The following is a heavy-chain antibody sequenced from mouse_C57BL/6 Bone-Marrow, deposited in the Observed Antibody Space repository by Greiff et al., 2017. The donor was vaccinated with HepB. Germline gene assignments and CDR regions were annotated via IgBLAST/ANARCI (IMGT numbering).Heavy chain of an antibody. Sequence: QVQLQQPGAELVRPGTSVKMSCKASGYTFTNYWIGWAKQRPGHGLEWIGDIYPGGGYTNYNEKFKGKATLTADKSSSTAYMQFSSLTSEDSALYYCARGGYDYDWAMDYWGQGTSVTVSS. CDR2: IYPGGGYT. J-gene: IGHJ4*01. CDR3: ARGGYDYDWAMDY. D-gene: IGHD2-4*01. V-gene: IGHV1-63*01. CDR1: GYTFTNYW.